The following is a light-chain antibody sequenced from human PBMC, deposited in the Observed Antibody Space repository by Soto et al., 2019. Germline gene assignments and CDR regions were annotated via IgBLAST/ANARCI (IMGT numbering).Light chain of an antibody. CDR2: LNSDGSH. J-gene: IGLJ2*01. V-gene: IGLV4-69*01. CDR1: SGHSSYA. CDR3: QTWGTGIQV. Sequence: QPVLTQSPSASASLGASVKLTCTLSSGHSSYAIACHQQQPEKGPRYLMKLNSDGSHSKGDGIPDRFSGSSSGAERYLTISSLQYEDEADYYCQTWGTGIQVFGGGTKLTVL.